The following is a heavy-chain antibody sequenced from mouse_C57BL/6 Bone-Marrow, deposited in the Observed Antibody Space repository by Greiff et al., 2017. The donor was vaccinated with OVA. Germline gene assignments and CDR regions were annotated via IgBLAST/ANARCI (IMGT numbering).Heavy chain of an antibody. CDR1: GYTFTDYY. CDR2: INPYNGGT. Sequence: VQLQQSGPVLVKPGASVKMSCKASGYTFTDYYMNWVKQSHGKSLEWIGVINPYNGGTSYNQKFKGKATLTVDKSSSTAYMELNSLTSEDSAVYYCARGRWLQKSWFAYWGQGTLVTVSA. J-gene: IGHJ3*01. V-gene: IGHV1-19*01. CDR3: ARGRWLQKSWFAY. D-gene: IGHD2-3*01.